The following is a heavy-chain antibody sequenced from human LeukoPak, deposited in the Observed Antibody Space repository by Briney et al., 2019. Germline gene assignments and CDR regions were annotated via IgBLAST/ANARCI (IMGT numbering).Heavy chain of an antibody. Sequence: PGRSLRLSCAASGFTFSSYAMHWVRQAPGKGLEWVAVISYDGSNKYYADSVKGRFTISRDNSKNTLYLQMNSLRAEDTAMYYCARDLYRYCSSTSCYLLVYWGQGTLVTVSS. CDR2: ISYDGSNK. CDR1: GFTFSSYA. J-gene: IGHJ4*02. CDR3: ARDLYRYCSSTSCYLLVY. D-gene: IGHD2-2*01. V-gene: IGHV3-30*01.